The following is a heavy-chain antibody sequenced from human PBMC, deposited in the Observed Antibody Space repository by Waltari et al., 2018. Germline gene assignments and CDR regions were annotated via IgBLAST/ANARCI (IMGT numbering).Heavy chain of an antibody. D-gene: IGHD3-3*01. CDR1: GFSLNTNGVG. CDR2: IYWNDEK. CDR3: ARRGWSGLDWFDR. Sequence: QITLKESGPTLVKPTQTLTLTCTFSGFSLNTNGVGVDWIRQPPGKALEWLALIYWNDEKRYSPSLQSRLTITKDTSKNQVVLTLTNMDPVDTATYFCARRGWSGLDWFDRWGQGILVTVSS. V-gene: IGHV2-5*01. J-gene: IGHJ5*02.